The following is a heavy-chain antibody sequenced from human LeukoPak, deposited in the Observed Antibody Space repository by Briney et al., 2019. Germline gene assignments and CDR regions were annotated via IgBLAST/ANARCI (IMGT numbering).Heavy chain of an antibody. CDR2: ISGSGGST. Sequence: GGSLRLSCAASGFTFSSYAMSWVRQAPGKGLEWVSAISGSGGSTYYADSVKGRFTISRDNSKNTLYLQMNSLRAEDTAVYYCARDRGRTIFGVVTNYYYYGMDVWGQGTTVTVSS. D-gene: IGHD3-3*01. CDR1: GFTFSSYA. V-gene: IGHV3-23*01. CDR3: ARDRGRTIFGVVTNYYYYGMDV. J-gene: IGHJ6*02.